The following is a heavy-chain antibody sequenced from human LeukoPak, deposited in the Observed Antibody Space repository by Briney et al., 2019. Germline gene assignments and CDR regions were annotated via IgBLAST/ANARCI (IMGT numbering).Heavy chain of an antibody. V-gene: IGHV3-33*01. D-gene: IGHD4-17*01. CDR3: ARAPLPGYGDAKYFQH. CDR2: IWYDGSNK. CDR1: GFTFSSYG. Sequence: PGRSLRLSCAASGFTFSSYGMHWVRQAPGKGLEWVAVIWYDGSNKYYADSVKGRFTISRDNSKNTLYLQMNSLRAEDTAVYYCARAPLPGYGDAKYFQHRGQGTLVTVSS. J-gene: IGHJ1*01.